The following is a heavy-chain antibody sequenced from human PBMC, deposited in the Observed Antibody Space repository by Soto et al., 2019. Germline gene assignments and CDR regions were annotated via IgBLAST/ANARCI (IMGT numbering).Heavy chain of an antibody. CDR3: AKGRDIVVVVVAFDY. D-gene: IGHD2-15*01. V-gene: IGHV3-9*01. J-gene: IGHJ4*02. CDR2: ISWNSGSI. CDR1: GFTFDDYA. Sequence: EVQLVESGGGLVQPGRSLRLSCAASGFTFDDYAMHWVRQAPGKGLEWVSGISWNSGSIGYADSVKGRFTISRDNAKNSLYLQMNSLRAEDTALYYCAKGRDIVVVVVAFDYWGQGTLVTVSS.